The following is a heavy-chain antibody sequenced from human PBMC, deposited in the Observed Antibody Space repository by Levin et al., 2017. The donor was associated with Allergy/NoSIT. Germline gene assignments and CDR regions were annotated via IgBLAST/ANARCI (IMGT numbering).Heavy chain of an antibody. CDR1: GYSFTGYY. D-gene: IGHD3-9*01. V-gene: IGHV1-2*02. Sequence: ASVKVSCEASGYSFTGYYLNWVRQAPGQGLEWMGWINPRTGATAYAQKSQGRVTMGIDTSVNTVHMELNRLTSDDTAVYFCAGDENFDWLLFGFEFWGQGTLVTVSS. CDR3: AGDENFDWLLFGFEF. J-gene: IGHJ4*02. CDR2: INPRTGAT.